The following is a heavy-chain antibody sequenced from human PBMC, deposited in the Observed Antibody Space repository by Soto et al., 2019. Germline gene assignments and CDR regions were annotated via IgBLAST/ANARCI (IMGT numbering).Heavy chain of an antibody. J-gene: IGHJ5*02. Sequence: GGSLRLSCAGSGFTFGDSYMSWIRQAPGKGLEWLSYISPGSRYPAYADSVKGRFTISRDNAKRSLYLQMMSLTAEDTAIYYCVRGGGRGLFDPWGQGTMVTVS. D-gene: IGHD2-15*01. CDR3: VRGGGRGLFDP. V-gene: IGHV3-11*06. CDR1: GFTFGDSY. CDR2: ISPGSRYP.